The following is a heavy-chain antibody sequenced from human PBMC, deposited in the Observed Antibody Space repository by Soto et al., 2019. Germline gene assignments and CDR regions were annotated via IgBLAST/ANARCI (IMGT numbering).Heavy chain of an antibody. Sequence: PSETLALTCSVSGGSISTVGHYWTWLRQPPGKGLEWIGSIYHTGSTYYSKSLRSRLTMSVDTSKSQFSLRLSSVTAADTAVYYCARATGNMSSRTCDYWRQ. CDR2: IYHTGST. D-gene: IGHD1-1*01. J-gene: IGHJ4*02. CDR3: ARATGNMSSRTCDY. CDR1: GGSISTVGHY. V-gene: IGHV4-31*03.